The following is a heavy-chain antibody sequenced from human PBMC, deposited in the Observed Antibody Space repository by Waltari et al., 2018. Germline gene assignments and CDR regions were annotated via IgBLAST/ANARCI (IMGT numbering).Heavy chain of an antibody. J-gene: IGHJ4*02. Sequence: QLQLQESGSGLVKPSQTLSLTCAVSGGSISSGGYSWSWIRQPPGKGLGWIGYIYHMGSTYDKPSLKSRVTISVDRSKNQFSLKLSSVTAADTAVYYCARSSGFVTGFDYWGQGTLVTVSS. V-gene: IGHV4-30-2*01. CDR2: IYHMGST. CDR3: ARSSGFVTGFDY. CDR1: GGSISSGGYS. D-gene: IGHD3-22*01.